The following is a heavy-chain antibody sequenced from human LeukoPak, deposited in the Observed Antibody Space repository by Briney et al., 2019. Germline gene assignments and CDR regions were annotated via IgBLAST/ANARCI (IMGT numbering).Heavy chain of an antibody. D-gene: IGHD3-22*01. CDR1: GFTVDSNY. V-gene: IGHV3-53*01. CDR2: IYTGGNT. Sequence: GGSLRLSCAASGFTVDSNYLSWVRQAPGKGLEWVSTIYTGGNTYYAASVKGRFTISRGFSKNTVFLHMNSLRAEDTAMYYCAGGDDSGYYDYFDYWGQGALVTVSS. CDR3: AGGDDSGYYDYFDY. J-gene: IGHJ4*02.